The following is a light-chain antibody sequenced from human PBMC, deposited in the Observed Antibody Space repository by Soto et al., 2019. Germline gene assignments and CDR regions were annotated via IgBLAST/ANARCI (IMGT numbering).Light chain of an antibody. CDR3: SSCAGTNKVV. V-gene: IGLV2-8*01. CDR2: EVS. CDR1: SSDVGGYNY. Sequence: QSALTQPPSASGSPGQSVTISCTGTSSDVGGYNYVSWYQQHPGKAPKLMIYEVSKRPSGVPDRFSGSKSGNTASLTVSGLQAEDEADYYCSSCAGTNKVVFGGGTKVTVL. J-gene: IGLJ3*02.